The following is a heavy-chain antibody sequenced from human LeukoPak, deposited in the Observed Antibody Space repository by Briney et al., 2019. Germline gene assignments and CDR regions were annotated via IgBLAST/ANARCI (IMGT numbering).Heavy chain of an antibody. CDR1: GYTFTSYG. V-gene: IGHV1-18*01. J-gene: IGHJ4*02. D-gene: IGHD6-19*01. CDR3: ATLGDGYSSGWYWD. CDR2: ISAYNGNT. Sequence: ASVNVSCTASGYTFTSYGISWVRRAPGQGLEWMGWISAYNGNTNYAQKLQGRVTMTTDTSTSTAYMELRSLRSDDTAVYYCATLGDGYSSGWYWDWGQGTLVTVSS.